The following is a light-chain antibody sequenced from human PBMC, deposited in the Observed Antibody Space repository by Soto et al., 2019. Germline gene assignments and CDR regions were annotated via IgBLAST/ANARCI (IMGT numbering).Light chain of an antibody. CDR1: NSDVGRYNL. J-gene: IGLJ2*01. Sequence: QSVLAQPASVAGSPGQSITISCTGTNSDVGRYNLVSWYQQYPGKAPKLVIYDVTKRPSGVSDRFTASKSGNTASLTISGLHADDEADYYCSSHAGRGSVVFGGGTKVTVL. CDR2: DVT. V-gene: IGLV2-23*02. CDR3: SSHAGRGSVV.